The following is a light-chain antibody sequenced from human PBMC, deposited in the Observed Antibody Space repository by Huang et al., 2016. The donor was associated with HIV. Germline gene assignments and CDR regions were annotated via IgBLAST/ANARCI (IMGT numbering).Light chain of an antibody. J-gene: IGKJ4*01. CDR3: QQAHTFPLT. CDR1: QGISTW. V-gene: IGKV1D-12*01. CDR2: GAS. Sequence: DIQMTQSPSSVSASVGARVTIPCRASQGISTWLVWYQQKPGRAPKFLIYGASELQPGVPSRFSGSGSGTDFTLTISSLQPEDFATYYCQQAHTFPLTFGGGTKVEMK.